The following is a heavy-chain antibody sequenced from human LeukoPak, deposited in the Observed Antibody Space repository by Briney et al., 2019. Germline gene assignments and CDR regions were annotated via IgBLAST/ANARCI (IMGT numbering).Heavy chain of an antibody. CDR1: GFTFDDYG. CDR2: INCNGGST. V-gene: IGHV3-20*04. CDR3: AREDSVTLSYLDL. D-gene: IGHD2-21*02. J-gene: IGHJ4*02. Sequence: GGSLRLSCTASGFTFDDYGMSWVRQAPGMGLEWVAGINCNGGSTTYADAVKGRVTISRPNGKNAPYLHMNSLRDDDTALYYCAREDSVTLSYLDLWGQGTLVTVSS.